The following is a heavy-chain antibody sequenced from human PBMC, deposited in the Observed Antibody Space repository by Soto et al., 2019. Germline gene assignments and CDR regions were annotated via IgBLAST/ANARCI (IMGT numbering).Heavy chain of an antibody. D-gene: IGHD2-21*02. V-gene: IGHV3-23*01. Sequence: EGSLRLSCAASGFDFSRSAMAWVSQAPGKGMECVCGMTGSGGQIHYSDSVMGRFTISKDTSKNTLYLQMSSLGDEDTGMYYCAKHAIYSDGLWLMDSWGQGTLVTVSS. J-gene: IGHJ5*02. CDR3: AKHAIYSDGLWLMDS. CDR1: GFDFSRSA. CDR2: MTGSGGQI.